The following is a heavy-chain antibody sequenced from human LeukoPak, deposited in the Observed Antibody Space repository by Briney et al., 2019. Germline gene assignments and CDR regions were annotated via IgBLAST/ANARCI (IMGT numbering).Heavy chain of an antibody. Sequence: GGSLRLSCAASGFTFSSYWMHWVRQTPGKGLMWVARIKSDGSTIYADSVQGRFTISRDNAKNMVYLQMNSLRAEDTAVYYCARDDKQQLVHDYWGQGTLVTVSS. D-gene: IGHD6-13*01. J-gene: IGHJ4*02. CDR1: GFTFSSYW. CDR2: IKSDGST. CDR3: ARDDKQQLVHDY. V-gene: IGHV3-74*01.